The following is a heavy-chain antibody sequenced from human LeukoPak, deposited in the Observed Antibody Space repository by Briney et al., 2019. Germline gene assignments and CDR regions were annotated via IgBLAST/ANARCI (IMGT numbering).Heavy chain of an antibody. D-gene: IGHD5-18*01. CDR3: ARSRRGYSYGSRSCWFDP. J-gene: IGHJ5*02. V-gene: IGHV4-4*07. CDR2: LYTSGST. Sequence: SETLSLTCTVSGGSISTYYWSWIRQPAGKGLEWIGRLYTSGSTHYNPSLKSRLTMSADTSTNQFSLKLRSVTAADTAVYYCARSRRGYSYGSRSCWFDPWGQGTLVTVSS. CDR1: GGSISTYY.